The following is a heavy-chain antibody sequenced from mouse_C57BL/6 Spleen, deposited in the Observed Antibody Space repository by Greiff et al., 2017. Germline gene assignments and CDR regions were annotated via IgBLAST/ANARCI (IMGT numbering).Heavy chain of an antibody. CDR2: ISYDGSN. J-gene: IGHJ4*01. V-gene: IGHV3-6*01. Sequence: EVKLQESGPGLVKPSQSLSLTCSVTGYSITSGYYWNWIRQFPGNKLEWMGYISYDGSNNYNPSLKNRISITRDTSKNQFFLKLNSVTTEDTATYYCAGITTVVGAMDYWGQVTSVTVSS. CDR1: GYSITSGYY. D-gene: IGHD1-1*01. CDR3: AGITTVVGAMDY.